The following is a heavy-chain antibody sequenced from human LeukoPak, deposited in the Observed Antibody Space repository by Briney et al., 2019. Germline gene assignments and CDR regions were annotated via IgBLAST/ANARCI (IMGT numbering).Heavy chain of an antibody. V-gene: IGHV4-30-4*07. Sequence: SETLSLTCAVSGGSISSGGYSWSWIRQPPGTGLEWIGYIYYSGSTYYNPSLKSRVTISVDTSKNQFSLKLSSVTAADTAVYYCARLSTEGYYYYMDVWGKGTTVTVSS. CDR2: IYYSGST. J-gene: IGHJ6*03. CDR3: ARLSTEGYYYYMDV. CDR1: GGSISSGGYS.